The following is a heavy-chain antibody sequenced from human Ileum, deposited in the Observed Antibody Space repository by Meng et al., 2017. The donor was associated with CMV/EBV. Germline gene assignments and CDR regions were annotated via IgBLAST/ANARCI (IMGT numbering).Heavy chain of an antibody. CDR3: VKGSRRMGTTPFDY. D-gene: IGHD3-10*01. J-gene: IGHJ4*02. Sequence: SLKISCAVSGFNLESYEMNWVRQAPGKGLEWVSGISWNTNFVDYLDSVKGRFTISRDNAKNSLYLQMNSLRPEDMALYYCVKGSRRMGTTPFDYWGQGTLVTVSS. V-gene: IGHV3-9*03. CDR2: ISWNTNFV. CDR1: GFNLESYE.